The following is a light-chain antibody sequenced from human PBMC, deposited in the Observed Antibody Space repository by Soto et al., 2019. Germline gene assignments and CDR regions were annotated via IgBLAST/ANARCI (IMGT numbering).Light chain of an antibody. CDR1: QGINNY. J-gene: IGKJ2*01. V-gene: IGKV1-16*01. CDR3: QQYKVYPYT. CDR2: AAS. Sequence: DIQMTQSPSSLSASIGDRVTITCRASQGINNYLAWFQQRPGKAPKSLIYAASRLQSGVPSRFSGSGSGTDFTLTITSLQTEDFATFYCQQYKVYPYTFGQGTRLDI.